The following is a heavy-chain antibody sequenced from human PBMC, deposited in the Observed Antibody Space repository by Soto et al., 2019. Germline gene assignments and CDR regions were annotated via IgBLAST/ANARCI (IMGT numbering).Heavy chain of an antibody. J-gene: IGHJ4*02. CDR2: TYHSGNP. CDR1: GDTISTGGYS. D-gene: IGHD1-20*01. V-gene: IGHV4-30-2*01. CDR3: ARGTSNWSWKFDY. Sequence: SETLSLTCGVSGDTISTGGYSWAWIRQPPGKALEWIGHTYHSGNPYYNPSLKSRVIISVDRSKNQFSLQLSSVTAADTAVYYCARGTSNWSWKFDYWGQGILVTVSS.